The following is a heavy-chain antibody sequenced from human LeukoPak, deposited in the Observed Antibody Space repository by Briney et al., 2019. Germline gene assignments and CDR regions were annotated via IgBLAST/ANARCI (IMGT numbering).Heavy chain of an antibody. Sequence: GGSLRLSCAASGVSFSNYAMSWVCNAPRQGLGWVSAISFNGDNIYYADSVKGRFTISRDNSKNTLYLQINSLRAEDTALYFCASVVRPGYFFYYGLGVWGRGATVTVSS. CDR1: GVSFSNYA. J-gene: IGHJ6*02. CDR3: ASVVRPGYFFYYGLGV. V-gene: IGHV3-23*01. CDR2: ISFNGDNI.